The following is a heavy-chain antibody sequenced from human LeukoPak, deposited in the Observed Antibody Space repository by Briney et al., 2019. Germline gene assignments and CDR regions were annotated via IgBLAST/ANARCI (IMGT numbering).Heavy chain of an antibody. D-gene: IGHD3-22*01. CDR2: IIPIFGTA. CDR3: ATLRKYYYDSSATPPFDY. Sequence: SVKVSCKASGGTFSSYAISWVRPAPGQGLEWMGGIIPIFGTANYAQKFQGRVTISADESTSTAYMELSSLRSEDTAVYYCATLRKYYYDSSATPPFDYWGQGTLVTVSS. J-gene: IGHJ4*02. CDR1: GGTFSSYA. V-gene: IGHV1-69*13.